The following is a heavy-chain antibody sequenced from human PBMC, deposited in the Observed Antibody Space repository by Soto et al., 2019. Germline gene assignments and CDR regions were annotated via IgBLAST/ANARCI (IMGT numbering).Heavy chain of an antibody. CDR2: IIDSADST. V-gene: IGHV3-23*01. Sequence: EVQLLESGGGLVQPGGSLRLSCAGSGFIFNNYAMNWVRQAPGKGLEWVSGIIDSADSTYYAESVKGRFTISRDNSKNTLYLQMNSLRVEDSAVYYCAKEEFDYWGQGTLVTVSS. J-gene: IGHJ4*02. CDR1: GFIFNNYA. CDR3: AKEEFDY.